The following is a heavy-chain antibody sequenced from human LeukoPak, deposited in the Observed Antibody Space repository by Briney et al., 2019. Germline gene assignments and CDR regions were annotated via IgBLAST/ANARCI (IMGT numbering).Heavy chain of an antibody. J-gene: IGHJ4*02. D-gene: IGHD6-19*01. CDR3: ARDKQWLVCHKVTPGDY. CDR1: GFTFSSYS. V-gene: IGHV3-48*04. Sequence: PGGSLRLSCAASGFTFSSYSMNRVRQAPGKGLEWVSYISSSSSTIYYADSVKGRFTISRDNAKNSLYLQMNSLRAEDTAVYYCARDKQWLVCHKVTPGDYWGQGTLVTVSS. CDR2: ISSSSSTI.